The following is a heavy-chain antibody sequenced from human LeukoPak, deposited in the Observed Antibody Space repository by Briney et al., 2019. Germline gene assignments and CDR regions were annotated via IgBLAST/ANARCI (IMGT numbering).Heavy chain of an antibody. CDR3: ARAVCSSTSCRRMGYYFDY. V-gene: IGHV4-34*01. Sequence: SETLSLTCTVSGGSISSYYWSWIRQPPGKGLEWIGEINHSGSTNYNPSLKSRVTISVDTSKNQFSLKLSSVTAADTAVYYCARAVCSSTSCRRMGYYFDYWGQGTLVTVSS. J-gene: IGHJ4*02. CDR1: GGSISSYY. D-gene: IGHD2-2*01. CDR2: INHSGST.